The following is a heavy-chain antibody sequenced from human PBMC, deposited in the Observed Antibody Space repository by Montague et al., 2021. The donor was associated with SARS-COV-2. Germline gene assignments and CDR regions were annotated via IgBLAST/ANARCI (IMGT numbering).Heavy chain of an antibody. J-gene: IGHJ4*02. CDR3: ASLKTDYSNYFDY. Sequence: SLRLSCAASGSTFSSYAMHWVRQAPGKGLEWVAVISYDGSNKYYADSVKGRFTISRDNSKNTLYLQMNSLRAEDTAVYYCASLKTDYSNYFDYWGQGTLVTVSS. V-gene: IGHV3-30*04. D-gene: IGHD4-11*01. CDR1: GSTFSSYA. CDR2: ISYDGSNK.